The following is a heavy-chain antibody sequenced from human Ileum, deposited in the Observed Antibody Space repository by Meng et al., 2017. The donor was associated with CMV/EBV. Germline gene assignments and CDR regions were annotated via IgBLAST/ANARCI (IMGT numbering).Heavy chain of an antibody. CDR3: AKGRGDYDY. CDR2: IRYDGSNK. Sequence: GESLKISCAASGFTFSSYGMHWVRQAPGKGLEWVAFIRYDGSNKYYADSVKGRFTISRDNSKNTMYLQMNSLRAEDTAVYYCAKGRGDYDYWGQGTLVTVSS. D-gene: IGHD5-12*01. CDR1: GFTFSSYG. V-gene: IGHV3-30*02. J-gene: IGHJ4*02.